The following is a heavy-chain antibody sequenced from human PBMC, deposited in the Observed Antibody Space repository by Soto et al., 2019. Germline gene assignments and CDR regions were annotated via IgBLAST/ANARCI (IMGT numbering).Heavy chain of an antibody. CDR2: IYHSGST. CDR3: ARETTYDSSGYSGSRTFDY. J-gene: IGHJ4*02. CDR1: GGSISSGGYS. V-gene: IGHV4-30-2*01. Sequence: SETLSLTCAVSGGSISSGGYSWSWIRQPPGKGLEWIGYIYHSGSTYYNPSLKSRVTISVDRSKNQFSLKLSSVTAAGTAVYYCARETTYDSSGYSGSRTFDYWGQGTLVTVSS. D-gene: IGHD3-22*01.